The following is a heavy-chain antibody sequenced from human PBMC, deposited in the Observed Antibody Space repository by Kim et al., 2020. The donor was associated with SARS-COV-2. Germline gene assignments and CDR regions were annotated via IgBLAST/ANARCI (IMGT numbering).Heavy chain of an antibody. CDR1: GDSVSSNSAA. J-gene: IGHJ3*02. V-gene: IGHV6-1*01. CDR2: TYYRSKWYN. CDR3: ARGPFRVLRFLEWLLSSAFDI. Sequence: SQTLSLTCAISGDSVSSNSAAWNWIRQSPSRGLEWLGRTYYRSKWYNDYAVSVKSRITINPDTSKNQFSLQLNSVTPEDTAVYYCARGPFRVLRFLEWLLSSAFDIWGQGTMVTVSS. D-gene: IGHD3-3*01.